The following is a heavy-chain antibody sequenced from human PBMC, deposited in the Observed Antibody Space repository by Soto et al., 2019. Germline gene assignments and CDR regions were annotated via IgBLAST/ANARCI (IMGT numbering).Heavy chain of an antibody. V-gene: IGHV3-7*01. D-gene: IGHD6-19*01. CDR3: ASWVIALGGTGYFRH. CDR1: GFNFSSYW. J-gene: IGHJ1*01. Sequence: GGSLRLSCEGTGFNFSSYWMHWVRQAPGKGLEWVANTKRDASETYYADSVKGRFTISRDNTKNSLYLQMNSLRVEDTAIYYCASWVIALGGTGYFRHWGQGTLVTVSS. CDR2: TKRDASET.